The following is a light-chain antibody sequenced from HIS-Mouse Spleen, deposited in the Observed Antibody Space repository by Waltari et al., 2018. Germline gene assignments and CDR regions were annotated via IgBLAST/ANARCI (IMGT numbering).Light chain of an antibody. J-gene: IGLJ3*02. CDR3: CSYAGSSTWV. V-gene: IGLV2-23*01. Sequence: QPALTRPASVSGSPGQSTTISCTGTSSDVGSYTFVSWYQQHPGKAPKLMIYEGSKRPSGVSNRFSGSKSGNTASLTISGLQAEDEADYYCCSYAGSSTWVFGGGTKLTVL. CDR2: EGS. CDR1: SSDVGSYTF.